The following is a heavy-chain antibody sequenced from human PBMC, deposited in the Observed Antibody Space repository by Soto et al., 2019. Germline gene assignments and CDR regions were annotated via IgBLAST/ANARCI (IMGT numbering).Heavy chain of an antibody. CDR2: ISGYKCHT. V-gene: IGHV1-18*04. D-gene: IGHD3-22*01. J-gene: IGHJ6*02. CDR1: GYTFTNYG. Sequence: QVQLVESGAEVKKPGASVKVSCKASGYTFTNYGISWVRQAPGQGLEWMGWISGYKCHTKYAPKFQGRVTMDTDSPTNTDYLDLRSLSSDDTAVYYCATEREYYYDSSGNYYYHYGMDVWGQGTTVTVS. CDR3: ATEREYYYDSSGNYYYHYGMDV.